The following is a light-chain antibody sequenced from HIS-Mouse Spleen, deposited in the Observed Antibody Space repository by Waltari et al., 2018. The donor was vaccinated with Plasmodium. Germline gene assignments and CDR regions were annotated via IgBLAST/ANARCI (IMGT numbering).Light chain of an antibody. CDR2: AAS. CDR1: QSISSY. Sequence: DIQMTKSPSSLSASVGDRATITFRASQSISSYLNWYQQKPGKAPKLLIYAASSLQSGVPSRFSGSGSGTDFTLTISSLQPEDFATYYCQQSYSTWTFGQGTKVEIK. J-gene: IGKJ1*01. V-gene: IGKV1-39*01. CDR3: QQSYSTWT.